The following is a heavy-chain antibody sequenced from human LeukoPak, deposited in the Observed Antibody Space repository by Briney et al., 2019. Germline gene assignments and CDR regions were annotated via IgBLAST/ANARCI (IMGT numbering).Heavy chain of an antibody. D-gene: IGHD3-16*01. Sequence: SETLSLTCTVSGGSISSYYWSWIRQPPGKGLEWIGYIYTSGSTNYNPSLKSRVTISVDTPKNQFSLKLSSVTAADTAVYYCARQGVDYWGQGTLVTVSS. CDR3: ARQGVDY. CDR1: GGSISSYY. V-gene: IGHV4-4*09. J-gene: IGHJ4*02. CDR2: IYTSGST.